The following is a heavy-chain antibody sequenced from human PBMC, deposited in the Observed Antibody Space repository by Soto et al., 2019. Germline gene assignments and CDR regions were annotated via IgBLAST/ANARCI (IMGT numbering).Heavy chain of an antibody. CDR3: ARGVSGSYYGFNRYFDY. J-gene: IGHJ4*02. V-gene: IGHV4-59*01. D-gene: IGHD3-10*01. CDR2: IYYSGST. Sequence: QVQLQESGPGLVKPSETLSLTCTVSGGSISSYYWSWIRQPPGKGLEWIGYIYYSGSTNYNPSLKSRVTISVDTSKNQFSLKLSSVTAADTAVYYCARGVSGSYYGFNRYFDYWGQGSLVTVSS. CDR1: GGSISSYY.